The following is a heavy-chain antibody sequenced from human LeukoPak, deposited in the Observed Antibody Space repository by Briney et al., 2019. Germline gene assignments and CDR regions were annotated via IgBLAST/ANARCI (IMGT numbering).Heavy chain of an antibody. CDR3: ARAPYGDYAGI. D-gene: IGHD4-17*01. CDR1: GGTFSSYA. V-gene: IGHV1-69*13. J-gene: IGHJ3*02. Sequence: SVKVSCKASGGTFSSYAINWVRQAPGQGLEWMGGIIPIFATPTYAQKFQGRVAITADESTSTAYMEMRSLRSEDTAIYYCARAPYGDYAGIWGQGTFVTVSS. CDR2: IIPIFATP.